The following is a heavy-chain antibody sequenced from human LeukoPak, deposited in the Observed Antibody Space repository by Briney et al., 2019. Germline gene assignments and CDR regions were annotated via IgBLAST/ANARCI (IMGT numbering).Heavy chain of an antibody. CDR1: GGSLSVSY. V-gene: IGHV4-34*01. J-gene: IGHJ4*02. CDR2: INHSGSA. D-gene: IGHD3-3*01. Sequence: SETLSLTCAVYGGSLSVSYWSWIRQPPGKGLEWIGEINHSGSANYNPSLKSRVTLSIDKSKNQFSLNLNSVTAADTAVYYCARARRDSGFYKVDYWGQGTLVTVSS. CDR3: ARARRDSGFYKVDY.